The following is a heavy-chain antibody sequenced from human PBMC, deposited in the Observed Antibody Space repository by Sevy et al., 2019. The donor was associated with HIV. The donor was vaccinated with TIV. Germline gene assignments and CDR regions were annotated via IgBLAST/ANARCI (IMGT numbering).Heavy chain of an antibody. Sequence: GGSLRLSCVVSGFTFRSYTMTWVRQAPGKGLEWVSTITGSGDKIYYADSVKGRFTISRDNSKNTLYLQMNSLRAEDTAVYYCASLPTPYGGYPYYFDYWGQGTLVTVSS. CDR3: ASLPTPYGGYPYYFDY. J-gene: IGHJ4*02. V-gene: IGHV3-23*01. CDR2: ITGSGDKI. CDR1: GFTFRSYT. D-gene: IGHD5-12*01.